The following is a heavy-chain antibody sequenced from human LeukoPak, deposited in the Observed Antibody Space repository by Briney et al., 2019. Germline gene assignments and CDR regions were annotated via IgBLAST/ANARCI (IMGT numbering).Heavy chain of an antibody. Sequence: ASVKVSCKASGYTFTTYGISWVRQAPGQGLEWMGWISTYSGDTNYAQKLQDRVTMTTDTSTSTAYMELRSLRSDDTAVYYCARDKAVTTEVTQHFQHWGQGTLVTVSS. D-gene: IGHD4-23*01. CDR1: GYTFTTYG. CDR3: ARDKAVTTEVTQHFQH. V-gene: IGHV1-18*01. CDR2: ISTYSGDT. J-gene: IGHJ1*01.